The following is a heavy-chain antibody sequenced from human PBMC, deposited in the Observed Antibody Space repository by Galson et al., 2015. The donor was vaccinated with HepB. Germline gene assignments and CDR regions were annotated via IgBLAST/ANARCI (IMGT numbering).Heavy chain of an antibody. CDR2: INPSAGTT. J-gene: IGHJ4*02. CDR3: ARDRTLYCSGGSCYQAFDC. Sequence: SVKVSCRASGYTFTSYYMHWVRQAPGQGLEWMGIINPSAGTTSYAQMFQGRVTMTRDTSTSTVYMELSSLRSEDTAVYYCARDRTLYCSGGSCYQAFDCWGQGTLVTVSS. V-gene: IGHV1-46*01. D-gene: IGHD2-15*01. CDR1: GYTFTSYY.